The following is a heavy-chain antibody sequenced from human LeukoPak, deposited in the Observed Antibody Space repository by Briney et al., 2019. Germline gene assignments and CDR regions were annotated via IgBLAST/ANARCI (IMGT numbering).Heavy chain of an antibody. J-gene: IGHJ4*02. V-gene: IGHV3-7*01. CDR2: IKQDGSEK. Sequence: GGSLRLSCAASGFTFSSYWMSWVRQAPGKGLEWVAYIKQDGSEKYYVDSVKGRFTISRDNAKNSLYLQMNSLRAEDTAVYYCARALGLLWFGELSPYYFDYWGQGTLVTVPS. CDR3: ARALGLLWFGELSPYYFDY. D-gene: IGHD3-10*01. CDR1: GFTFSSYW.